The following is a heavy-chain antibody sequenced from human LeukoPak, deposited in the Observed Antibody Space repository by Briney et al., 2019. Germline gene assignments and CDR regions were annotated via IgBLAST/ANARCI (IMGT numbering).Heavy chain of an antibody. Sequence: GGSLRLSCAASGFTFSIYSMNWVRQAPGKGLEWVSSISSSSSYIYYADSVKGRFTISRDNAKNSLYLQMNSLRGEDTAVYYCARDFPRDNDALDIWGQGTMVTVSS. CDR2: ISSSSSYI. V-gene: IGHV3-21*01. CDR3: ARDFPRDNDALDI. J-gene: IGHJ3*02. CDR1: GFTFSIYS.